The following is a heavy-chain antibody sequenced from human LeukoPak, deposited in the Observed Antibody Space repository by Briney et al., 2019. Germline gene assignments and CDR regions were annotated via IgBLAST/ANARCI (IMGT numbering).Heavy chain of an antibody. CDR2: IIPILGIA. J-gene: IGHJ5*02. Sequence: SVKLSCKASGGTFSSYAISWVRQATGQPLGWMGRIIPILGIAKCAQKSQGRVTITAEKPTSTAYMGLSSLRAEDTAVYCWGRNMGDSSGWENWFNPWGQGTLVTVSS. CDR1: GGTFSSYA. V-gene: IGHV1-69*04. CDR3: GRNMGDSSGWENWFNP. D-gene: IGHD6-19*01.